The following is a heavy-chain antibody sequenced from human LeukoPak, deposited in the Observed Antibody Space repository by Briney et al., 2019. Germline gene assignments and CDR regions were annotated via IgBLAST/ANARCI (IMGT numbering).Heavy chain of an antibody. CDR2: ISSSSSYI. J-gene: IGHJ6*03. CDR3: ARVGVSFRLVGATFYYYYMDV. Sequence: PGGSLRLSCAASGFTFSSYEMNWVRQAPGKGLEWVSSISSSSSYIYYADSVKGRFTISRDNAKNSLYLQMNSLRAADTAVYYCARVGVSFRLVGATFYYYYMDVWGKGTTVTVSS. D-gene: IGHD1-26*01. V-gene: IGHV3-21*04. CDR1: GFTFSSYE.